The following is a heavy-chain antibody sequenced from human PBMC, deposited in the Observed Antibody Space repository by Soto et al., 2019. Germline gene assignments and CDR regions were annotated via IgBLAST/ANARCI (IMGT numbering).Heavy chain of an antibody. V-gene: IGHV3-21*01. CDR2: ISSSSSYI. CDR3: ARLCSGGSCYSGYYYYGMDV. CDR1: GFTFSSYS. D-gene: IGHD2-15*01. Sequence: SLRLSCAASGFTFSSYSMNWVRQAPGKGLEWVSSISSSSSYIYYADSVKGRFTISRDNAKNSLYLQMNSLRAEDTAVYYCARLCSGGSCYSGYYYYGMDVWGQGTTVTVSS. J-gene: IGHJ6*02.